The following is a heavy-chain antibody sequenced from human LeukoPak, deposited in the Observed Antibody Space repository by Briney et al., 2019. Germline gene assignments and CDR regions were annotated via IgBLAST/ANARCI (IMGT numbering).Heavy chain of an antibody. D-gene: IGHD5-24*01. V-gene: IGHV3-7*04. CDR2: IKQDGSKK. CDR1: GFPFSSYW. CDR3: TRVGYIDEGIDY. Sequence: GGSLRLSCVASGFPFSSYWMTWVRQAPGKGLEWVANIKQDGSKKSYVDSVKGRFAISRDNAKDSLYLQMNSLRAEDTAIYYCTRVGYIDEGIDYWGQGTLVTVSS. J-gene: IGHJ4*02.